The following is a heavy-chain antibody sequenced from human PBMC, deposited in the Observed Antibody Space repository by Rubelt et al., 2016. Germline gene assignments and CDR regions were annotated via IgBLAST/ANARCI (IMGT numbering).Heavy chain of an antibody. J-gene: IGHJ4*02. Sequence: GLEWIGEINHSGSTNYNPSLKSRVTISVDTSKNQFSLKLSSVTAADTAVYYCARLGVSERYSGYGDYWGQGTLVTVSS. CDR3: ARLGVSERYSGYGDY. CDR2: INHSGST. D-gene: IGHD5-12*01. V-gene: IGHV4-34*01.